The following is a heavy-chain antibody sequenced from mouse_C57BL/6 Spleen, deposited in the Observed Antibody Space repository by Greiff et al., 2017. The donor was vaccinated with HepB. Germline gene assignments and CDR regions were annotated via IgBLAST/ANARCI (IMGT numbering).Heavy chain of an antibody. CDR3: VRGTDSSGSGYFDY. V-gene: IGHV10-3*01. CDR1: GFTFNTYA. D-gene: IGHD3-2*02. CDR2: IRSKSSNFAT. Sequence: EVKVVESGGGLVQPKGSLKLSCAASGFTFNTYAMHWVRQAPGKGLEWVARIRSKSSNFATYYADSVKDRFTISRDDSQSMLYLQMNNLKTEDTAMYYCVRGTDSSGSGYFDYWGQGTTLTVSS. J-gene: IGHJ2*01.